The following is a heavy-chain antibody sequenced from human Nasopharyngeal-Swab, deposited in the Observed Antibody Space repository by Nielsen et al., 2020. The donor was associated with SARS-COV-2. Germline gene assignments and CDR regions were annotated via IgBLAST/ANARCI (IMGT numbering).Heavy chain of an antibody. V-gene: IGHV4-61*06. CDR2: IYYSGST. Sequence: RQAPGKGLEWIGYIYYSGSTNYNPSLKSRVTISVDTSKNQFSLKLSSVTAADTAVYYCARAVVWVGAAPSAVWGYFDYWGQGTLVTVSS. CDR3: ARAVVWVGAAPSAVWGYFDY. D-gene: IGHD2-15*01. J-gene: IGHJ4*02.